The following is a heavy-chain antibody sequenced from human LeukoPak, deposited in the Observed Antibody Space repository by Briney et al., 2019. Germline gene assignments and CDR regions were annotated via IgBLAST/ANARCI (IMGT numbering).Heavy chain of an antibody. CDR1: GGSISSSSYY. Sequence: PSETLSLTCTVSGGSISSSSYYWGWIRQPPGKGLEWIGSIYYSGSTYYNPSLKSRVTMSVDTSKNQFSLKLSSVTAADTAVYYCARVTITMVRGVMVYYFDYWGQGTLVTVSS. D-gene: IGHD3-10*01. CDR2: IYYSGST. J-gene: IGHJ4*02. CDR3: ARVTITMVRGVMVYYFDY. V-gene: IGHV4-39*07.